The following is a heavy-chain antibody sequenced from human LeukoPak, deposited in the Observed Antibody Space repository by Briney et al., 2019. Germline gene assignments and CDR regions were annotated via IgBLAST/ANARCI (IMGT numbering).Heavy chain of an antibody. Sequence: GGSLRLSCAASGFTFSSYSMNWVRQAPGKGLEWVSYTSSSSSTIYYADSVKGRFTISRDNAKNSLYLQMNSLRAEDTAVYYCAELGITMIGGVWGKGTTVTISS. V-gene: IGHV3-48*04. CDR1: GFTFSSYS. CDR2: TSSSSSTI. J-gene: IGHJ6*04. CDR3: AELGITMIGGV. D-gene: IGHD3-10*02.